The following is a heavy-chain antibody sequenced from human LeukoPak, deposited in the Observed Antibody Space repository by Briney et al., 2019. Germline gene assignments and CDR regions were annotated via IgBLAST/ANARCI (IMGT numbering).Heavy chain of an antibody. D-gene: IGHD7-27*01. J-gene: IGHJ4*02. V-gene: IGHV3-7*03. CDR2: IKQDGSEI. Sequence: GGSLRLSCAASGFTFSNYWMSWVRQAPGKELEWVANIKQDGSEIYYVDSVKGRFTISRDNAKNSLYLQMNSLRAEDTAVYYCVRDKLTGASRLDYWGQGTLVIVSS. CDR3: VRDKLTGASRLDY. CDR1: GFTFSNYW.